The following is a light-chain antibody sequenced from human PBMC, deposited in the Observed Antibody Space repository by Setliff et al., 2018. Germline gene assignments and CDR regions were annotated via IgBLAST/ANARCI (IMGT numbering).Light chain of an antibody. CDR3: SSYTTSSTGV. Sequence: QSALAQPASVSGSPGQSITISCTGASSDIGDSNYVSWYQQHPGKAPKLIIYDASDRPSGVSHRFSGSKSGNTASLTISGLLAEDEADYYCSSYTTSSTGVFGTGTKVTVL. V-gene: IGLV2-14*01. J-gene: IGLJ1*01. CDR2: DAS. CDR1: SSDIGDSNY.